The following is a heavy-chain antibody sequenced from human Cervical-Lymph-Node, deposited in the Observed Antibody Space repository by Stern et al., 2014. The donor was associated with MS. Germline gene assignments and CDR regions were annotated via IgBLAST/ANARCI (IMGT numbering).Heavy chain of an antibody. J-gene: IGHJ4*02. CDR3: ARTVCSAGSCYTVPFDY. CDR2: IYPADSET. Sequence: VQLVESGTEVKKPGESLKISCKGSGYSFASYWIGWVRQMPGKGLEWMGVIYPADSETRYSPSFQGQVTISADKSISTAYLQWSSLKASDTAMYYCARTVCSAGSCYTVPFDYWGQGTLVTVSS. CDR1: GYSFASYW. D-gene: IGHD2-15*01. V-gene: IGHV5-51*01.